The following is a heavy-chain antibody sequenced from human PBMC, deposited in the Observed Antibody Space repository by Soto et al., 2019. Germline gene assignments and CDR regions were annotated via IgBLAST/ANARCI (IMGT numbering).Heavy chain of an antibody. Sequence: TLSHTWSVADGYIRSSSDYCGRNRKPTGKGLEWIGSIYYSGSTYYNPSLKSRVTISVDTSKNQFSLNLSAVTAADTVVFYCARRVAEAGIHWLDPWGQGLLV. D-gene: IGHD6-13*01. V-gene: IGHV4-39*01. CDR2: IYYSGST. CDR1: DGYIRSSSDY. CDR3: ARRVAEAGIHWLDP. J-gene: IGHJ5*02.